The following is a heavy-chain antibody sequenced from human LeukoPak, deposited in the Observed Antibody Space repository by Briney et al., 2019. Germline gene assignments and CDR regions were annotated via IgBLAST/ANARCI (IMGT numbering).Heavy chain of an antibody. J-gene: IGHJ4*02. Sequence: ASVKVSCKASGYTFTSYAMHWVRQAPGQRLEWMGWINAGNGNTKYSQKFQGRVTITRDTSASTAYMELSSLRSEDTAVYYCARPRGWWGAFDYWGQGTLVTVSS. D-gene: IGHD6-19*01. CDR1: GYTFTSYA. V-gene: IGHV1-3*01. CDR3: ARPRGWWGAFDY. CDR2: INAGNGNT.